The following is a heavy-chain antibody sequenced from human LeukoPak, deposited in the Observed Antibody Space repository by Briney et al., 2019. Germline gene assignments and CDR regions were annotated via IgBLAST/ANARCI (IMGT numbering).Heavy chain of an antibody. CDR1: GGSFSGYY. CDR2: INHSGST. CDR3: ARPPKGYGIYYLDH. Sequence: SETLSLTCAVYGGSFSGYYWSWIRQPPGKGLEWIGEINHSGSTNYNPSLKSRVTISVDTSKNQFSLKLSSVTAADTAVYYCARPPKGYGIYYLDHWGQETLVTVSS. J-gene: IGHJ4*02. V-gene: IGHV4-34*01. D-gene: IGHD5-18*01.